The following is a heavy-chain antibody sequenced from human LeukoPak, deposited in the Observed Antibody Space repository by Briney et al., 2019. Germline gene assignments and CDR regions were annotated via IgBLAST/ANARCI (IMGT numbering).Heavy chain of an antibody. Sequence: ASVKVSCKASGGTFRNYAIGWVRQAPGQGLEWMGGIIPIFGTADYAQKFQGRVTITADESTSTAYMELSSLRSEDTAVYYCARERDYDFWSGREWLKLWFDPWGQGTLVTVSS. V-gene: IGHV1-69*13. CDR2: IIPIFGTA. CDR3: ARERDYDFWSGREWLKLWFDP. J-gene: IGHJ5*02. CDR1: GGTFRNYA. D-gene: IGHD3-3*01.